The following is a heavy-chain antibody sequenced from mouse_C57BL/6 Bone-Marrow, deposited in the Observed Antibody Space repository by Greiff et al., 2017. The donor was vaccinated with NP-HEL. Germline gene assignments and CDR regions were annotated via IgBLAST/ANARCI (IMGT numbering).Heavy chain of an antibody. CDR2: INYDGSST. CDR1: GFTFSDYY. J-gene: IGHJ4*01. V-gene: IGHV5-16*01. CDR3: ARGGYDGYGYYAMDY. Sequence: EVQVVESEGGLVQPGSSMKLSCTASGFTFSDYYMAWVRQVPEKGLEWVANINYDGSSTYYLDSLKSRFIISRDNAKNILYLQMSSLKSEDTATYYCARGGYDGYGYYAMDYWGQGTSVTVSS. D-gene: IGHD2-3*01.